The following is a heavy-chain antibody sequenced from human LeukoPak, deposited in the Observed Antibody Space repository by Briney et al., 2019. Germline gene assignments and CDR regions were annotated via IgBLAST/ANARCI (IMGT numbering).Heavy chain of an antibody. CDR3: ARGLLGHTGFDY. Sequence: SQTLSLTCTISGDSLSSNSAAGKWIRQSPSRGLEWRGRTYYRSKWNNDYAVSVKSRITINPDTSKNQFSLQLNSVTPEDTAVYYCARGLLGHTGFDYWGQGTLVTVSS. J-gene: IGHJ4*02. CDR1: GDSLSSNSAA. D-gene: IGHD1/OR15-1a*01. V-gene: IGHV6-1*01. CDR2: TYYRSKWNN.